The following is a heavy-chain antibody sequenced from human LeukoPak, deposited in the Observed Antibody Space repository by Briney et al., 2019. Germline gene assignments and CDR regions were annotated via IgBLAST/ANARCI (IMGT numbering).Heavy chain of an antibody. Sequence: TLSLTCTVSGGSISSYYWSRIRQPAGKGLEWIGRIYTSGSTNYNPSLKSRVTMSVDTSKNQFSLKLSSVTAADTAVYYCASALSEVNYYYYYGMDVWGQGTTVTVSS. CDR3: ASALSEVNYYYYYGMDV. CDR2: IYTSGST. CDR1: GGSISSYY. V-gene: IGHV4-4*07. J-gene: IGHJ6*02.